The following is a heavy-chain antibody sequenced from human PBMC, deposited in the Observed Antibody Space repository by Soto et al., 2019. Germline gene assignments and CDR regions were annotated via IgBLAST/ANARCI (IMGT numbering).Heavy chain of an antibody. CDR1: GYTFTSYY. V-gene: IGHV1-46*01. CDR3: ARVLRVVALLYGMDV. CDR2: INPSGGST. D-gene: IGHD3-3*01. J-gene: IGHJ6*02. Sequence: ASVKVSCKASGYTFTSYYMHWVRQAPGQGLEWMGIINPSGGSTSYAQKFQGRVTMTRDTSTSTVYMELSSLRSEDTAVYYCARVLRVVALLYGMDVWGQGTKVTVSS.